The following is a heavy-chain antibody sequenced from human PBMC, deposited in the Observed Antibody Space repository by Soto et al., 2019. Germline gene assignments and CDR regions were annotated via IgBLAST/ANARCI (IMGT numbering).Heavy chain of an antibody. CDR3: ARIIGYCRNNDCSWTFDI. Sequence: GESLKISCKTSGYSFISYWVAWVRQLPGKGLEWMGTFYPGDSTSIYSPSFQGQVTISVDKSISTAYLQLSSLKASDTAMYYCARIIGYCRNNDCSWTFDIWGQGTMVTVSS. V-gene: IGHV5-51*01. D-gene: IGHD2-15*01. CDR1: GYSFISYW. J-gene: IGHJ3*02. CDR2: FYPGDSTS.